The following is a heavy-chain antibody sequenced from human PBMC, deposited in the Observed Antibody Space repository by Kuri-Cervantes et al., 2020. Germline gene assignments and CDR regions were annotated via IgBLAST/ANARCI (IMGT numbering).Heavy chain of an antibody. J-gene: IGHJ5*02. CDR3: ARGVTMVRGVIGDNWFDP. CDR1: GYTFTGYY. V-gene: IGHV1-2*02. D-gene: IGHD3-10*01. CDR2: INPNSGGT. Sequence: ASVKVSCKASGYTFTGYYMHWVRQAPGQGLEWMGWINPNSGGTNYAQKFQGRVTMTRDTSISTAYMELSRLRSDDTAVYYCARGVTMVRGVIGDNWFDPWGQGTLVTVSS.